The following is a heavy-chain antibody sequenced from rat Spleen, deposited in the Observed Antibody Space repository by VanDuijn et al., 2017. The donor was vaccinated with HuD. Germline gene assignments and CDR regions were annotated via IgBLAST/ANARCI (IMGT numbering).Heavy chain of an antibody. Sequence: EVQLVESDGGLVQPGRSLKLSCAASGFAFSDHYVAWVRQAPTKGLEWVASINTGGGNTYYPDSVKGRFTISRDNAKSTLYLQLDSLRSEDTATYYCARGGYNYGWFAYWGQGTLVTVSS. CDR2: INTGGGNT. D-gene: IGHD1-9*01. J-gene: IGHJ3*01. CDR3: ARGGYNYGWFAY. V-gene: IGHV5-25*01. CDR1: GFAFSDHY.